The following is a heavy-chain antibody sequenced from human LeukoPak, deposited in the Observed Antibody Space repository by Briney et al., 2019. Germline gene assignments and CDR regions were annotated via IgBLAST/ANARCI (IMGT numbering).Heavy chain of an antibody. CDR2: IHSSRGT. CDR1: GGSISNYY. V-gene: IGHV4-59*12. D-gene: IGHD3-10*01. J-gene: IGHJ4*02. CDR3: ARDDGEGIDY. Sequence: LSETLSLTCTVSGGSISNYYWSWIRQPPGKGLEWIGYIHSSRGTNYNPSLKSRVTISPDTSRNQFSLKLSSVTAADTAVYYCARDDGEGIDYWGQGTLVTVSS.